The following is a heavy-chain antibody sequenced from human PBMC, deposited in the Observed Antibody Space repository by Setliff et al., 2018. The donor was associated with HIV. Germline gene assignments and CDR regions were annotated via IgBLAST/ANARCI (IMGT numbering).Heavy chain of an antibody. J-gene: IGHJ4*02. Sequence: PGGSLRLSCAASGFIFSSYEMNWVRQAPGKGLEWISYIDSSATTIYYADSVKGRFTISRDNADNSLYLQMNSLRAEDTAIYYCARDRASSGYYARFDHWGQGTLVTVSS. CDR1: GFIFSSYE. V-gene: IGHV3-48*03. D-gene: IGHD3-22*01. CDR2: IDSSATTI. CDR3: ARDRASSGYYARFDH.